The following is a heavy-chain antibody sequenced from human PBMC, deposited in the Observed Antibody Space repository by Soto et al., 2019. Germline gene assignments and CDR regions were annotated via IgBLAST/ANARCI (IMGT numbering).Heavy chain of an antibody. Sequence: PSETLSLTCTVSGGSISSYYWSWIRQPPGKGLEWIGYIYYSGSTNYNPSLKSRVTISVDTSKNQFSLKLSSVTAADTAVYYCARDMKPGGFHGMDVWGQGTTVTVSS. CDR1: GGSISSYY. V-gene: IGHV4-59*01. J-gene: IGHJ6*02. CDR2: IYYSGST. CDR3: ARDMKPGGFHGMDV. D-gene: IGHD2-15*01.